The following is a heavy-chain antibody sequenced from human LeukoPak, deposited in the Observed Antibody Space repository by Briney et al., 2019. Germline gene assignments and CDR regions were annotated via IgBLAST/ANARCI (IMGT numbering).Heavy chain of an antibody. CDR2: INHSGST. J-gene: IGHJ3*02. CDR3: ARGLYYDFWRGYSTAFDI. CDR1: GGSFSGYY. V-gene: IGHV4-34*01. D-gene: IGHD3-3*01. Sequence: SETLSLTCAVSGGSFSGYYWSWIRQPPGKGLEWIGEINHSGSTNYNPSLKRRVTISVDTSKNQFSLTLSSVTAADTAVYYCARGLYYDFWRGYSTAFDIWGQGTMVTVSS.